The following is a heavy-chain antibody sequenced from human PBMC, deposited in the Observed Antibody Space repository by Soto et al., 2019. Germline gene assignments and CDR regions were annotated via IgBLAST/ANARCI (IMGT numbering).Heavy chain of an antibody. Sequence: QVQLQESGPGLVKPSETLSLTCIVSGGSISDYYWSWIRQPPGKGLEWIGYIYYNGNTNYNPSLTSRATISVDTSKNQFSLKLGSVTAADTAVYYCTRDSYGDNRGDYYYYMDVWGKGTTVTVSS. CDR3: TRDSYGDNRGDYYYYMDV. V-gene: IGHV4-59*01. D-gene: IGHD4-17*01. J-gene: IGHJ6*03. CDR1: GGSISDYY. CDR2: IYYNGNT.